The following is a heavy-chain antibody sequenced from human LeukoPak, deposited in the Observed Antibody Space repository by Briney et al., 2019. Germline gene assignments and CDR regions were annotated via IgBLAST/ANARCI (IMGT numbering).Heavy chain of an antibody. D-gene: IGHD4-17*01. CDR1: GFTFSSHW. Sequence: PGGSLRLSCAASGFTFSSHWMSWVRQAPGKGLEWVANIKQDGGEKYYVDSVKGRFTISRDNAKNSLYLQMNSLRVEDTTVYYCARVSKLDYGDQAGSYRHFDLWGRGTLVTVSS. CDR2: IKQDGGEK. J-gene: IGHJ2*01. CDR3: ARVSKLDYGDQAGSYRHFDL. V-gene: IGHV3-7*01.